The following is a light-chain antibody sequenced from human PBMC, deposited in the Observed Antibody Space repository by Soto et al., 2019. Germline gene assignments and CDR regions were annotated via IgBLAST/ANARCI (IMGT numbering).Light chain of an antibody. J-gene: IGKJ1*01. Sequence: EIVVTQSPATLSVSPGGRATLSCGASHNIDSXXAWYQLKRGQPPRLLIHGTSTRATGVAPRFSGSGSGTEYTLTISSLXSEDFAVYFCQQYANWPPWTFGQGTKVEI. V-gene: IGKV3-15*01. CDR2: GTS. CDR3: QQYANWPPWT. CDR1: HNIDSX.